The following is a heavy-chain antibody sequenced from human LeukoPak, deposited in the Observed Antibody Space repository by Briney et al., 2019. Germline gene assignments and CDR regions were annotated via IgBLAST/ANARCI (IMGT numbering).Heavy chain of an antibody. CDR3: ARDQLLHYDFWSGYPYDAFDI. CDR1: GFIFSSYA. CDR2: ISGGDGDT. J-gene: IGHJ3*02. D-gene: IGHD3-3*01. Sequence: PGGSLRLSCAASGFIFSSYAMTWVRQAPGKGLEWVSTISGGDGDTFYADSVKGRFTIFRDNSKNTLYLQMNSLRAEDTAVYYCARDQLLHYDFWSGYPYDAFDIWGQGTMVTVSS. V-gene: IGHV3-23*01.